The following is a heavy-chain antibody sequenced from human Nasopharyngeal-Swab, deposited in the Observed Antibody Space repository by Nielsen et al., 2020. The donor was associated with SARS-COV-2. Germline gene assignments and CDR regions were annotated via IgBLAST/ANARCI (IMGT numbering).Heavy chain of an antibody. J-gene: IGHJ3*02. V-gene: IGHV3-33*01. Sequence: GESLKISCAASGFSFSNHGMHWVRQAPGKGLEWVAVIWSDGKTTKYADSVKGRLTISRDKSRNTLYLQMNNLRVEDTAIYYCAREGPYSGTNVFDIWGQGTMVTASS. CDR3: AREGPYSGTNVFDI. CDR2: IWSDGKTT. D-gene: IGHD5-12*01. CDR1: GFSFSNHG.